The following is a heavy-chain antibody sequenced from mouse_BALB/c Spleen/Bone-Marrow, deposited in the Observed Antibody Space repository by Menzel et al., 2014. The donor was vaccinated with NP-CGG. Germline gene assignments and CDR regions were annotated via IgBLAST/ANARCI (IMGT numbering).Heavy chain of an antibody. J-gene: IGHJ2*01. CDR2: ISSGSSTI. CDR3: ASDYDYFDY. D-gene: IGHD2-4*01. CDR1: GFTFSSFG. Sequence: EVMLVESGGGLVQPGGSRKLSCAASGFTFSSFGVHWVRRAPEKGLEWVAYISSGSSTIYYADTVKGRFTISRDNPKNTLFLQMTSLRSEDTAMYYCASDYDYFDYWGQGTTLTVSS. V-gene: IGHV5-17*02.